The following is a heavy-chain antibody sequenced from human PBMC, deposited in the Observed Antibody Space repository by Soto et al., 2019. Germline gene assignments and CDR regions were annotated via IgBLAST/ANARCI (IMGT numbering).Heavy chain of an antibody. J-gene: IGHJ4*02. D-gene: IGHD3-10*01. V-gene: IGHV1-69*04. CDR3: ATSYGSGYRAFDY. CDR1: GDTFSFYS. CDR2: VNPILSMS. Sequence: QVQLVQSGAEVKRPGSSVKVSCKASGDTFSFYSINWVRQAPGLGREWMGRVNPILSMSTYAQRFQGRVTMTADKSTSTAYMELSGLRSEDTAMYYCATSYGSGYRAFDYWGQGALVTVSS.